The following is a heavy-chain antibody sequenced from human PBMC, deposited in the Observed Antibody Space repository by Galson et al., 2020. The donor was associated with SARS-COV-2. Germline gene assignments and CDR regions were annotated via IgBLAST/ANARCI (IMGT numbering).Heavy chain of an antibody. CDR2: AGSVGDT. Sequence: GGSLRLSCAASGFTFSDYDMHWVRQASGKSLEWVSLAGSVGDTYYLGSVKGRFIISRDNAKSSLYIQMNSLTAGDTAISYCTRGQVVNAFDIWGQGTLVTGSS. D-gene: IGHD2-15*01. J-gene: IGHJ3*02. CDR1: GFTFSDYD. V-gene: IGHV3-13*01. CDR3: TRGQVVNAFDI.